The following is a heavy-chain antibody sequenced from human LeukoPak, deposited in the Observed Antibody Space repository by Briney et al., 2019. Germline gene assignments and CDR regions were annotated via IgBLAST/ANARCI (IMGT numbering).Heavy chain of an antibody. CDR3: ARDGGYYYDT. CDR1: GFTFSSYA. V-gene: IGHV3-30*04. D-gene: IGHD3-22*01. J-gene: IGHJ4*02. Sequence: PGGSLRLSCAASGFTFSSYAMHWVRQAPGKGLEWVAVISYDGGYKYYADSVKGRFTISRDNSKNTLYLQMSSLRADDTAVYYCARDGGYYYDTWGQGTLVTVSS. CDR2: ISYDGGYK.